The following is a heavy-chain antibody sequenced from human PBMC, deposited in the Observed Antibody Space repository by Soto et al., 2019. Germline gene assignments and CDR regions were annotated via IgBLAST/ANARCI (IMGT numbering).Heavy chain of an antibody. V-gene: IGHV5-10-1*01. CDR2: IDPSDSYT. Sequence: PGESLKISCKGSGYSFTCYWISWVRQMPGKGLEWMGRIDPSDSYTNYSPSFQGHVTISADKSISTAYLQWSSLKASDTAMYYCVRHKLDNYYYGMDVWGQGTTVTVSS. J-gene: IGHJ6*02. D-gene: IGHD3-10*01. CDR1: GYSFTCYW. CDR3: VRHKLDNYYYGMDV.